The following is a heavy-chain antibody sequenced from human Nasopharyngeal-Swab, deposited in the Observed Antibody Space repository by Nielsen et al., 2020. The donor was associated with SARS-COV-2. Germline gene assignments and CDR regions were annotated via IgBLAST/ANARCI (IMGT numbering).Heavy chain of an antibody. V-gene: IGHV1-18*01. D-gene: IGHD2-2*01. CDR3: ARDCSTSSCHLV. Sequence: ASVKVSCKTSGTYVISWVRQAPGQGLEWVGRISPYNSKANYAQNIQGRVTMTTDTSTSTAYMELSSLGSDDTAVYYCARDCSTSSCHLVWGQGTLVTVSS. CDR2: ISPYNSKA. J-gene: IGHJ4*02. CDR1: GTYV.